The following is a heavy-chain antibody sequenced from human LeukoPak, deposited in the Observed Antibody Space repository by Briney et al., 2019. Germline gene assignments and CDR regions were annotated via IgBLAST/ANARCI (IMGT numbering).Heavy chain of an antibody. V-gene: IGHV4-4*02. CDR1: GFTFSSYAM. CDR2: IYHSGST. J-gene: IGHJ4*02. Sequence: PGGSLRLSWAASGFTFSSYAMSWVRQAPGKGLEWIGEIYHSGSTNYNPSLKSRVTISVDKSKNQFSLKLSSVTAADTAVYYCASWSDYYDSSGNYWGQGTLVTVSS. D-gene: IGHD3-22*01. CDR3: ASWSDYYDSSGNY.